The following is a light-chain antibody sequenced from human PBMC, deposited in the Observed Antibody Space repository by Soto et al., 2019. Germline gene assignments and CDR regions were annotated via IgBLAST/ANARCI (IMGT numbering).Light chain of an antibody. CDR2: KNN. V-gene: IGLV1-47*01. CDR1: SSNIGRNF. Sequence: QSVLPQPPSASGTPGQRVTISCSGSSSNIGRNFVYWYQQLPGTAPKLLIYKNNQRPSGVPDRFSGSKSGPSASLAISGLPSEDEADYYCATWDASLSAWLFGGGTKLTVL. CDR3: ATWDASLSAWL. J-gene: IGLJ3*02.